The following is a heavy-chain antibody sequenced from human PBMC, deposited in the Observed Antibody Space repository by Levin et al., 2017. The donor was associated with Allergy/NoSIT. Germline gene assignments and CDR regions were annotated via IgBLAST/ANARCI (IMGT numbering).Heavy chain of an antibody. Sequence: SETLSLTCAVYGGSFSGYYWSWIRQPPGKGLEWIGEINHSGSTNYNPSLKSRVTISVDTSKNQFSLKLSSVTAADTAVYYCARLSVGGGYSYGFDYWGQGTLVTVSS. CDR2: INHSGST. V-gene: IGHV4-34*01. CDR1: GGSFSGYY. CDR3: ARLSVGGGYSYGFDY. D-gene: IGHD5-18*01. J-gene: IGHJ4*02.